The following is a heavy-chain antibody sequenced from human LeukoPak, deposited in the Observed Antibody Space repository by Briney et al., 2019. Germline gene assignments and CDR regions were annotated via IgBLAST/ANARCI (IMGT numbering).Heavy chain of an antibody. CDR1: GLTFSSYA. J-gene: IGHJ5*02. CDR2: ISSNGGGT. CDR3: ATWRDKAAVP. V-gene: IGHV3-23*01. Sequence: GGSLRLSCAASGLTFSSYAMSWVRQAPGKGLEWVSAISSNGGGTYYADSVKGRFTISRDNSKNTLYLQMNSLRAEDTAIYYCATWRDKAAVPWGQGTLVTVFS. D-gene: IGHD6-13*01.